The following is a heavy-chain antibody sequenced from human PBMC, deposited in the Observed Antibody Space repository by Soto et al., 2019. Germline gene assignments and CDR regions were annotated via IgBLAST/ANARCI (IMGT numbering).Heavy chain of an antibody. D-gene: IGHD6-19*01. CDR2: ISYDGSNK. CDR1: GFTFSSYA. Sequence: QVQLVESGGGVVQPGRSLRLSCAASGFTFSSYAMHWVHQAPGKGLEWVAVISYDGSNKYYADSVKGRFTISRDNSKNTLYLQMNSLRAEDTAVYYCARDGRVGRWLVASFDYWGQGTLVTVSS. J-gene: IGHJ4*02. V-gene: IGHV3-30-3*01. CDR3: ARDGRVGRWLVASFDY.